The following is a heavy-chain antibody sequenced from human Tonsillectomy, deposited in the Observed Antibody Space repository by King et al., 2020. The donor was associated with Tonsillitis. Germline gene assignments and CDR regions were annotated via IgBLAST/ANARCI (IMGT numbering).Heavy chain of an antibody. V-gene: IGHV3-21*01. Sequence: VQLVESGGGLVKPGGSLRLSCAASGFSFSSYSMNWVRQAPGKGLEWVSCISSGSSYIYYADSVKGRFTIARDNAKNSLNLQMNSLRAEDTAVYYCAREEPVAHYGDSVSHYYYGFDVWGEGATVTVSS. CDR2: ISSGSSYI. D-gene: IGHD1-14*01. CDR1: GFSFSSYS. J-gene: IGHJ6*04. CDR3: AREEPVAHYGDSVSHYYYGFDV.